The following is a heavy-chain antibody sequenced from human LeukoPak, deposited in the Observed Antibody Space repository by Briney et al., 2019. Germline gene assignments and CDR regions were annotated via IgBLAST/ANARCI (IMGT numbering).Heavy chain of an antibody. V-gene: IGHV4-34*01. CDR2: INHSGST. CDR1: GGSFSGYY. Sequence: PSETLSLTCAVYGGSFSGYYWSWIRQPPGKGLEWVGEINHSGSTNYNPSPKSRVPISVDTSKSQCSLKLSSVTAADTAVYYWARGGYSSSWYVGYWGQGTLVTVSS. CDR3: ARGGYSSSWYVGY. J-gene: IGHJ4*02. D-gene: IGHD6-13*01.